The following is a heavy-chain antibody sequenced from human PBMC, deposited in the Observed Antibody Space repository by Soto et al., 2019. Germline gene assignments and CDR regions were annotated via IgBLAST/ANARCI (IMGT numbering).Heavy chain of an antibody. CDR1: GFTFSSYA. CDR2: ISGSGGST. CDR3: AKGKGPLGYCSSTSCYKGAAFDY. V-gene: IGHV3-23*01. D-gene: IGHD2-2*02. Sequence: GGSLRLSCAASGFTFSSYAMSWVRQAPGKGLEWVSAISGSGGSTYYADSVKGRFTISRENSKNTLYLQMNSLRAEDTAVYYCAKGKGPLGYCSSTSCYKGAAFDYWGQGTLVTVSS. J-gene: IGHJ4*02.